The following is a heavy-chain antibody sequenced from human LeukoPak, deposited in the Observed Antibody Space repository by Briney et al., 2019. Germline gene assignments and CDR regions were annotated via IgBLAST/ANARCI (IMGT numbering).Heavy chain of an antibody. CDR3: ARVVIGYGMDV. CDR2: ISAYNGNT. CDR1: GYTFTSYG. J-gene: IGHJ6*02. Sequence: ASVTVSCKASGYTFTSYGISWVRQAPGQGLEWMGWISAYNGNTNYAQKFQGRVTMTRNTSISTAYMELSSLRSEDTAVYYCARVVIGYGMDVWGQGTTVTVSS. V-gene: IGHV1-18*01. D-gene: IGHD2/OR15-2a*01.